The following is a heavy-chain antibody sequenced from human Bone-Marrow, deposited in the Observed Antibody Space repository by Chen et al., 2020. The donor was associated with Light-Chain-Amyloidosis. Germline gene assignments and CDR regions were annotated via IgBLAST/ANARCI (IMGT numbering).Heavy chain of an antibody. CDR1: GFTFAPYT. Sequence: EVQLVESGGGLVQPGGSLRLSCAASGFTFAPYTMNWVRQAPGKGLEWVSSIDSSGTYINYADSTRGRFSISRDNAKNSLYLQITSLRAEDTAVYYCARDQVEYKFFYYMDVWGKGTTVTVSS. CDR3: ARDQVEYKFFYYMDV. V-gene: IGHV3-21*06. CDR2: IDSSGTYI. D-gene: IGHD6-6*01. J-gene: IGHJ6*03.